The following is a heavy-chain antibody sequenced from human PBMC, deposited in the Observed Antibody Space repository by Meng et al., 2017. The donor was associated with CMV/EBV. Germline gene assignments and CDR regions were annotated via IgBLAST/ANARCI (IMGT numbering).Heavy chain of an antibody. V-gene: IGHV1-2*06. CDR1: GYSFIVHY. Sequence: HVQLVQSGSEVQKPGASVKVSCKASGYSFIVHYIHWVRQAPGQGLEWMGRINPNSAGTNYVEKFQGRVTMTRDTSNNIVYMELTRLTSDDTAVYYCTRSWIDSFTPDFDYWGQGTLVTVSS. J-gene: IGHJ4*02. CDR2: INPNSAGT. D-gene: IGHD2-2*03. CDR3: TRSWIDSFTPDFDY.